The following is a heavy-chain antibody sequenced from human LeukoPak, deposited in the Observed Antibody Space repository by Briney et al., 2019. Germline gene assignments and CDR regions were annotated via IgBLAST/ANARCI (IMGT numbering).Heavy chain of an antibody. CDR2: ISYDGSNN. CDR3: AKNAREWLLRDYFDY. CDR1: EFTFSSYG. Sequence: GGSLRLSCAASEFTFSSYGMHWVRQAPGKGLEWVAGISYDGSNNYYADSVKGRFTISRDNSKNTMYLQMNSLKAEDTAVYYCAKNAREWLLRDYFDYWGQGTLVTVSS. J-gene: IGHJ4*02. V-gene: IGHV3-30*18. D-gene: IGHD6-19*01.